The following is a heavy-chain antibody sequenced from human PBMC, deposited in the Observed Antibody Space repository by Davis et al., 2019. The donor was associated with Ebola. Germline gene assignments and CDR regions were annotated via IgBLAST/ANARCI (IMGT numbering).Heavy chain of an antibody. V-gene: IGHV5-51*01. CDR2: LYPGDSDT. D-gene: IGHD1-26*01. Sequence: GESPKITRKGSGYTFRSYWVSWVRQMPGKGLEWMGVLYPGDSDTRYNPSFQGQVTISADKSIKPAFLQWSSLKASDTAMYYCATGLGMNYFDYWGQGTLVTVSS. CDR1: GYTFRSYW. J-gene: IGHJ4*02. CDR3: ATGLGMNYFDY.